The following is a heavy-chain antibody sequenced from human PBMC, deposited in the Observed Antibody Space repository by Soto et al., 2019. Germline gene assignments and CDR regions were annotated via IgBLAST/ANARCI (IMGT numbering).Heavy chain of an antibody. CDR1: GFTFSSYW. D-gene: IGHD3-10*01. V-gene: IGHV3-7*01. CDR2: IKQDGSEK. Sequence: PGGSLRLSCAASGFTFSSYWMSWVRQAPGKGLEWVANIKQDGSEKYYVDSVKGRFTISRDNAKNSLYLQMNSLRAEDTAVYYCARDFRPMVRGVHYHYSYMAVWGKGTTVPVSS. CDR3: ARDFRPMVRGVHYHYSYMAV. J-gene: IGHJ6*03.